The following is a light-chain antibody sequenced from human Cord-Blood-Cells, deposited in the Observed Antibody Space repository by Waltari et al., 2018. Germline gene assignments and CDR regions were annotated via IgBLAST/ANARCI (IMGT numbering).Light chain of an antibody. V-gene: IGLV3-19*01. CDR1: SLRSYY. CDR3: NSRDSSGNHLV. J-gene: IGLJ3*02. CDR2: GKN. Sequence: SSELTQDPAVSVALGQTVRITCQGDSLRSYYASWDQQKPGQAPVLVIYGKNNPPAGIPERFSGSSSGKTASLTIPGAQAEDEADYYCNSRDSSGNHLVFGGGTKLTVL.